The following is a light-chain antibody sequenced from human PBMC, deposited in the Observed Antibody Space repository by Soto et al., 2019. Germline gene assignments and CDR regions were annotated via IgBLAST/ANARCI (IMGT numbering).Light chain of an antibody. CDR2: DND. Sequence: QSVLTQPPSLYGAPGQRVTISCTGSSSNIGAGYDVHWYQHLPGTAPKLLIYDNDNRPSGVPDRFSGSKSGTSASLAITGLQADDEADYYCQSYDTSLSAVVFGGGTKLTVL. J-gene: IGLJ2*01. CDR1: SSNIGAGYD. V-gene: IGLV1-40*01. CDR3: QSYDTSLSAVV.